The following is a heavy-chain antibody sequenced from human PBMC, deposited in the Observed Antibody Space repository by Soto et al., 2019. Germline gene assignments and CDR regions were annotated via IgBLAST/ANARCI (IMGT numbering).Heavy chain of an antibody. CDR3: ARGGGRSGSRDV. J-gene: IGHJ6*02. D-gene: IGHD5-12*01. CDR1: GGSFSGHF. V-gene: IGHV4-34*01. CDR2: INESGRT. Sequence: QVQLQEWGAGLVKPSETLSLTCAVYGGSFSGHFWNWIRQPPGRGLEGIGEINESGRTNYNPPLKSRVAISVDTSKNQFSLKLASVTAADTAIYYCARGGGRSGSRDVWGLGTTVTVS.